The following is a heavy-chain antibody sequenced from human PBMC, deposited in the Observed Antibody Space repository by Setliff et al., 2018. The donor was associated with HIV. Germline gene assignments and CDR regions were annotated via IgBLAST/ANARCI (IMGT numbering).Heavy chain of an antibody. Sequence: PGGSLRLSCAASGFTFDDYAMHWVRQAPGKGLEWVSGISWNSGGIGYADSVKGRFTISRDNAKDSLYLQMNSLRAEDMALYYCAKATFFYGSGAGSAFDIWGQGTMVTVSS. CDR1: GFTFDDYA. CDR3: AKATFFYGSGAGSAFDI. D-gene: IGHD3-10*01. J-gene: IGHJ3*02. CDR2: ISWNSGGI. V-gene: IGHV3-9*03.